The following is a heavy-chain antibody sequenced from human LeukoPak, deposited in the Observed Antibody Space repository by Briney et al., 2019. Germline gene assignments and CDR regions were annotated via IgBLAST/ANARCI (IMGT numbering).Heavy chain of an antibody. CDR2: LSYDGSLK. J-gene: IGHJ4*02. CDR3: ATSIERSTWGSHALDF. D-gene: IGHD3-16*01. Sequence: AGSLRLSCTGSGFTFSDSGMHWVRQAPGKGLEWMAILSYDGSLKYYADSVKGRFTISRDNSKNTLYLQMNSLRVEDTAVYYCATSIERSTWGSHALDFWGQGTLVTVSS. V-gene: IGHV3-30*04. CDR1: GFTFSDSG.